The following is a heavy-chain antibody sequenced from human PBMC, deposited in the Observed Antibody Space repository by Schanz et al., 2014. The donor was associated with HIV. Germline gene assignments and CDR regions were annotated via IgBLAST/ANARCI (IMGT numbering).Heavy chain of an antibody. CDR2: ISYDVEKK. CDR1: GFDFGGYG. V-gene: IGHV3-30*03. Sequence: RLVESGGGVVQPGRSLRLSCAASGFDFGGYGMHWVRQTPGKRLEWVAFISYDVEKKHFAQPVKGRFIISRDNSKNTLYLQMNSLRPEDTAVYYCARENWGVGDYWGQGTLVTVSS. J-gene: IGHJ4*02. CDR3: ARENWGVGDY. D-gene: IGHD3-16*01.